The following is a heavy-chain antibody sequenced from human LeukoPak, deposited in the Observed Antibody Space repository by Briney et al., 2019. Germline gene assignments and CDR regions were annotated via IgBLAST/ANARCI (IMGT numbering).Heavy chain of an antibody. CDR3: ARGSDCSSTSCYYNWFDP. CDR2: INHSGST. V-gene: IGHV4-34*01. Sequence: PSETLSLTCAVYGGSFSGYYWSWIRQPPGKGLEWIGEINHSGSTNYNPSLKSRVTISVDTSKNQFSLKLGSVTAADTAVYYCARGSDCSSTSCYYNWFDPWGQGTLVTVSS. J-gene: IGHJ5*02. CDR1: GGSFSGYY. D-gene: IGHD2-2*01.